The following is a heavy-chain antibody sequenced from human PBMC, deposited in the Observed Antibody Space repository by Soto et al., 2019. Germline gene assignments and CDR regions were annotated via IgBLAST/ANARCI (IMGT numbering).Heavy chain of an antibody. V-gene: IGHV4-31*03. CDR3: AREPGSAGWFDP. J-gene: IGHJ5*02. Sequence: QVQLQESGPGLVKPSQTLSLTCTVSGGSISSGGYYWSWIRQHPGKGLEWIGYIYYSGSTSYNPSLKSRVTIPVDTAKNQFSLKLSSVTAADTAVYYCAREPGSAGWFDPWGQGTLVTVSS. CDR2: IYYSGST. CDR1: GGSISSGGYY.